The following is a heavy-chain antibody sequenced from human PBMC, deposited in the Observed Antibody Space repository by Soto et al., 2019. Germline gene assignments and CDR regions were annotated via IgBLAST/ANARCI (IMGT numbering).Heavy chain of an antibody. Sequence: QVQLVQSGAEVRKPGSSVRVSCKASGGSFNRHTISWVRQAPGQGREWRGGIIPIFGTANHAQKFQGRVTIIADESTRAVYMELSSLRSDDTAIYSCARGWGYDNTDYYYAYWGQGTLVIVSS. V-gene: IGHV1-69*01. CDR2: IIPIFGTA. D-gene: IGHD3-22*01. J-gene: IGHJ4*02. CDR3: ARGWGYDNTDYYYAY. CDR1: GGSFNRHT.